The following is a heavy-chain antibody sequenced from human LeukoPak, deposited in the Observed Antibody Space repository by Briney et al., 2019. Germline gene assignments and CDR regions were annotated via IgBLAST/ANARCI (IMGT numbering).Heavy chain of an antibody. D-gene: IGHD3-3*01. CDR1: NFKFHTFA. J-gene: IGHJ6*02. CDR3: ARTHGVGGWTWYYFYGLDV. V-gene: IGHV3-30*04. Sequence: GRSLRLSCAASNFKFHTFAMHWVRQAPGKGLEWVAVVSFDESQNHYADSVKGRFIISRDNSKKMVYLQMNNLMPQDTAVYYCARTHGVGGWTWYYFYGLDVWGQGTTVTVSS. CDR2: VSFDESQN.